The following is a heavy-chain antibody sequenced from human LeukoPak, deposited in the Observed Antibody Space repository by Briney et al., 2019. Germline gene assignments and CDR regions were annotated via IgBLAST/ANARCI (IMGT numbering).Heavy chain of an antibody. J-gene: IGHJ4*02. Sequence: GGSLRLSCGASGFTFDDYAMHWVRQAPGKGLEWVSGISWNSGSIGYADSVKGRFTISRDNAKNSLHLQMNSLRAEDTAVYYCAREGSSWHPVGYWGQGTLVTVSS. CDR1: GFTFDDYA. V-gene: IGHV3-9*01. D-gene: IGHD6-13*01. CDR2: ISWNSGSI. CDR3: AREGSSWHPVGY.